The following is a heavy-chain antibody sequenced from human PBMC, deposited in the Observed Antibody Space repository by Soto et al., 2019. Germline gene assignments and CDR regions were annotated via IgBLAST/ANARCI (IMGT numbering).Heavy chain of an antibody. CDR1: GFTFSSYS. Sequence: EVQLVESGGGLVQPGGTLRLSCAASGFTFSSYSMNWVRQAPGKGLEWVSYISSSSSTIYYADSVKGRFTISRDNAKNSLYLQMNSLRAEDTAVYYCARGDPHYYGSGSYYNGWGQGTLVTVSS. J-gene: IGHJ4*02. D-gene: IGHD3-10*01. CDR3: ARGDPHYYGSGSYYNG. V-gene: IGHV3-48*01. CDR2: ISSSSSTI.